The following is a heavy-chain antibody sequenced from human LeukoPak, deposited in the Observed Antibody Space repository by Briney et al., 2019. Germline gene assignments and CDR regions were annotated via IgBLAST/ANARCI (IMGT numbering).Heavy chain of an antibody. D-gene: IGHD3-3*01. CDR3: AKAKMSYYDFWSGYYRDNWFDP. V-gene: IGHV3-23*01. Sequence: QPGGSLRPSCAASGFTFSSYAMCWVRQAPGKGLEWVSGISGSGGSTYYADSVKGRFTISRDNSKNTLYLQMNSLRVEDTAVYYCAKAKMSYYDFWSGYYRDNWFDPWGQGTLVTVPS. CDR2: ISGSGGST. J-gene: IGHJ5*02. CDR1: GFTFSSYA.